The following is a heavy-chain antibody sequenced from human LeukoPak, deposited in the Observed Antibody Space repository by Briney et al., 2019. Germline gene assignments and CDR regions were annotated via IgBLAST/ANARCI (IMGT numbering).Heavy chain of an antibody. CDR1: GDSVSSSSAA. D-gene: IGHD1-14*01. CDR3: ARDPRTPAFDY. CDR2: TYYRSKWFN. J-gene: IGHJ4*02. V-gene: IGHV6-1*01. Sequence: TLSLTCAISGDSVSSSSAAWSWIRQSPSRGLEWLGRTYYRSKWFNDYAVSVKSRITINPDTSKNQFSLHLNSVTPEDTAVYYCARDPRTPAFDYWGQGTLVTVYS.